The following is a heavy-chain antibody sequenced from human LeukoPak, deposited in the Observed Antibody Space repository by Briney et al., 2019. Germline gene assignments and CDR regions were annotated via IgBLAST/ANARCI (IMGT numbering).Heavy chain of an antibody. J-gene: IGHJ4*02. CDR1: GFTFSSYA. D-gene: IGHD1-26*01. CDR3: ARAGGSYWGYYDY. CDR2: ISYDGSNK. Sequence: GGSLRLSCAASGFTFSSYAMHWVRQAPGKGLEWVAVISYDGSNKYYADSVKGRFTISRDNSKNTLYLQMNSLRAEDTAVYYCARAGGSYWGYYDYWGQETLVTVSS. V-gene: IGHV3-30-3*01.